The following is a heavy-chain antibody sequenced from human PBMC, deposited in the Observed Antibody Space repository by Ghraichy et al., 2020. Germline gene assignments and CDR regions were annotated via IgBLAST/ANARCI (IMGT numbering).Heavy chain of an antibody. V-gene: IGHV1-69*13. D-gene: IGHD2-21*02. Sequence: SVKVSCKASGGTFSSYAISWVRQAPGQGLEWMGGIIPIFGTANYAQKFQGRVTITADESTSTAYMELSSLRSEDTAVYYCARVIDCGGDCYSPFDAFDIWGQGTMVTVSS. CDR2: IIPIFGTA. J-gene: IGHJ3*02. CDR1: GGTFSSYA. CDR3: ARVIDCGGDCYSPFDAFDI.